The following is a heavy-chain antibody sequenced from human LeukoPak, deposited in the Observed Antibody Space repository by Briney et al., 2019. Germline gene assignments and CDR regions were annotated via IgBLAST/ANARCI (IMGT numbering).Heavy chain of an antibody. Sequence: GGSLRLSCAASGFTFSRHAMHWVRQAPGKGLEFVSAISNNGGSTYYANSVKGRFTISRDNSKNTLYLQMGSLRPEDMAVYFCARVATNDGGNAFDIWGQGTLVTVSS. CDR2: ISNNGGST. D-gene: IGHD2-8*01. J-gene: IGHJ4*02. V-gene: IGHV3-64*01. CDR3: ARVATNDGGNAFDI. CDR1: GFTFSRHA.